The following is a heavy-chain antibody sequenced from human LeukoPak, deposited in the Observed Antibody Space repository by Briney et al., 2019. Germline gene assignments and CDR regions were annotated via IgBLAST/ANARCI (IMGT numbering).Heavy chain of an antibody. CDR2: LWYDGANK. CDR3: ARDPSGSWNDVGTFDS. CDR1: GFTFSNYG. J-gene: IGHJ4*02. Sequence: GGSLRLSCAASGFTFSNYGMHWVRQAPGKGLEWVALLWYDGANKNYADPVKGRFTISRDNSKNTVCLQMTSLRAEDTALYYCARDPSGSWNDVGTFDSWGQGTLVSVSS. V-gene: IGHV3-33*01. D-gene: IGHD1-1*01.